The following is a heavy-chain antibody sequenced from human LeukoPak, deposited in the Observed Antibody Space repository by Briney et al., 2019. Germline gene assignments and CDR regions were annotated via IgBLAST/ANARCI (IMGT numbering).Heavy chain of an antibody. CDR1: GFPFSSYA. CDR2: ISSGSSDI. J-gene: IGHJ4*02. V-gene: IGHV3-21*01. D-gene: IGHD5-18*01. Sequence: GGSLRLSCAASGFPFSSYAMSWVRQAPGKGLEWVSSISSGSSDISYADSVKGRFTISRDNAKYSLYLQVNSLRAEDTAVYYCARLTGVVNAFDYWGQGTLVTVSS. CDR3: ARLTGVVNAFDY.